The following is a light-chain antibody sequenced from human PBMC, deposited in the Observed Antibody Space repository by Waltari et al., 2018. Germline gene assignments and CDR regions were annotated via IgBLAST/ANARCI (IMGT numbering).Light chain of an antibody. CDR1: QRVSNN. CDR2: GAS. V-gene: IGKV3-15*01. Sequence: EIVMTQSPATLSVSPGERATLSCRASQRVSNNLAWYQQKPGQAPRLLSYGASTRATGIPARFSGSGSGTEFTLTISSLQSEDFAVYYCQQYNNWPPWTFGQGTKVEIK. J-gene: IGKJ1*01. CDR3: QQYNNWPPWT.